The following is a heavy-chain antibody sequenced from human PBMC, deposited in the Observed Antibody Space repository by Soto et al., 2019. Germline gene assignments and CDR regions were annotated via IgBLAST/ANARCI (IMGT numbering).Heavy chain of an antibody. CDR3: ARDRKTRSVIAAAGTGEGYYYYYYMDV. CDR1: GGTFSSYT. J-gene: IGHJ6*03. V-gene: IGHV1-69*08. D-gene: IGHD6-13*01. CDR2: IIPILGIA. Sequence: QVQLVQSGAEVKKPGSSVKVSCKASGGTFSSYTISWVRQAPGQGLEWMGRIIPILGIANYAQKFQGRVKHPADKSTSPAYMELSSLRSEDTAVYYCARDRKTRSVIAAAGTGEGYYYYYYMDVWGKGTTVTVS.